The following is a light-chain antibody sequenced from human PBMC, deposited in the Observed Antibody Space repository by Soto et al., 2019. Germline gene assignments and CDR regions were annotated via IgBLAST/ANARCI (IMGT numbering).Light chain of an antibody. CDR3: QQCYNIPFT. CDR2: GAS. Sequence: DIQMTQSPSSLSASVGDRVTITCRASQTISNYLNWYQQKPGKAPELLIYGASSLQSGVPSGFSGSGSGTDFTLTISSLQPEDFATYYCQQCYNIPFTFGPGTKVDIK. V-gene: IGKV1-39*01. CDR1: QTISNY. J-gene: IGKJ3*01.